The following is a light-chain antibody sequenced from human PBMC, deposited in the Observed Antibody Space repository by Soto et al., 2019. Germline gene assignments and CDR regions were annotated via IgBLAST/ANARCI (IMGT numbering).Light chain of an antibody. CDR2: AAS. Sequence: DIQMTQSPSSLSASVGDRVTITCRASQGIRNDLGWYQQKPGKAPKRLIFAASSLLSGAPSRFSGSGSGTEFTLTISRLQPEDFATYYCPQHNFCTRGTFGQGTKVEIK. CDR3: PQHNFCTRGT. V-gene: IGKV1-17*01. CDR1: QGIRND. J-gene: IGKJ1*01.